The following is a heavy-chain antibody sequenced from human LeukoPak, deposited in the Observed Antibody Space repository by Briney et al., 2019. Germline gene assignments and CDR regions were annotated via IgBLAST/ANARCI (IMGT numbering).Heavy chain of an antibody. J-gene: IGHJ5*02. CDR3: ARLTYSSSWTPWFDP. CDR2: IYTSGST. V-gene: IGHV4-4*09. Sequence: SETLSLTCTVSGGSISIYYWSWIRQPPGKGLEWIGYIYTSGSTNYNPSLKSRVTISVDTSKNQFSLKLSSVTAADTAVYYCARLTYSSSWTPWFDPWGQGTLVTVSS. D-gene: IGHD6-13*01. CDR1: GGSISIYY.